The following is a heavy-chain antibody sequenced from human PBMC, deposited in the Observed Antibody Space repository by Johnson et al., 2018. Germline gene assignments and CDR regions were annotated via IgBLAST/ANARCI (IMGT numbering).Heavy chain of an antibody. J-gene: IGHJ3*02. D-gene: IGHD3-22*01. CDR2: ISSSSSTI. CDR1: GFTFSSYS. V-gene: IGHV3-48*01. CDR3: ARDQGCGYSVDACDI. Sequence: VQLVESGGGLVQPGGSLRLSCAASGFTFSSYSMNWVRQAPGKGLEWVSYISSSSSTIYYADSVKGRFTISRDKAKNSRYLQMNSLRAEDTAVYYWARDQGCGYSVDACDIWGQGTMVTVSS.